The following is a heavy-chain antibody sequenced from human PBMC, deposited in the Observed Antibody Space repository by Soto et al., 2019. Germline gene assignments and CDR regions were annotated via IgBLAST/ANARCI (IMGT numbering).Heavy chain of an antibody. CDR2: IFHSGST. V-gene: IGHV4-4*02. Sequence: SETLTLTCAVSGGSILSNNWVTWVRQPPGKGLEWIGEIFHSGSTNYNPSLKTRVTISVDKSKNQFSLKLSSVTAADTAVYYCARVYSGSYSDYWGQGTLVTVS. CDR1: GGSILSNNW. J-gene: IGHJ4*02. D-gene: IGHD1-26*01. CDR3: ARVYSGSYSDY.